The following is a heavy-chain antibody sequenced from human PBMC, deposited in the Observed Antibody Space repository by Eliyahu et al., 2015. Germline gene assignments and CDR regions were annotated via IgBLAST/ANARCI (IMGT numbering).Heavy chain of an antibody. J-gene: IGHJ3*02. CDR1: ELSVSTNY. CDR2: IYSGGST. CDR3: AKNVDI. Sequence: EVQLVETGGGLIQPGGSLRLPCAGSELSVSTNYMSWVRQAPGKGLEWVSVIYSGGSTYYADSVKGRFTISRDNSKNMLYLQMNSLRAEDTAVYFCAKNVDIWGQGTMVTVSS. V-gene: IGHV3-53*02.